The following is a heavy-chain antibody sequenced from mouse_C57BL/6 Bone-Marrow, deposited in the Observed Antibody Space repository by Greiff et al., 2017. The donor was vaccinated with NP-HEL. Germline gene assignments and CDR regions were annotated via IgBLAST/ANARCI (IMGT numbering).Heavy chain of an antibody. J-gene: IGHJ1*03. CDR3: SGDYDGYWYFDV. CDR2: ITHSGET. CDR1: GFPITSGYY. Sequence: ESGPGLVKPSQSLFLTCSITGFPITSGYYWIWISQSPGKPLEWMGYITHSGETFYNPSLQRPIPFTRETSKNQFILQLNSVTTEDTAMYYCSGDYDGYWYFDVWGTGTTVTVSS. D-gene: IGHD2-3*01. V-gene: IGHV12-3*01.